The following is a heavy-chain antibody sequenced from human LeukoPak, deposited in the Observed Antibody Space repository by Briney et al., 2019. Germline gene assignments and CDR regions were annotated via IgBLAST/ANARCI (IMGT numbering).Heavy chain of an antibody. CDR3: ARGPRGIAVAGTFQH. CDR1: GYTFTSYG. Sequence: ASVKVSCKASGYTFTSYGISWVRQAPGQGLEWMGWISAYNGNTNYAQKLQGRVTMTTDTSTSTAYMELRSLRSDDTAVYYCARGPRGIAVAGTFQHWGQGTWSPSPQ. CDR2: ISAYNGNT. D-gene: IGHD6-19*01. J-gene: IGHJ1*01. V-gene: IGHV1-18*01.